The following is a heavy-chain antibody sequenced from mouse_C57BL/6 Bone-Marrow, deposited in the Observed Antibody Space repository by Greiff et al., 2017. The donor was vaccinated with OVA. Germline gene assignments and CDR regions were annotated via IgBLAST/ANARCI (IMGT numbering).Heavy chain of an antibody. CDR2: INPGSGGT. J-gene: IGHJ2*01. Sequence: VQLQQSGAELVRPGTSVKVSCKASGYAFTNYLIEWVKQRPGQGLEWIGVINPGSGGTNYNEKFKGKATLTADKSSSTAYMQLSSLTSEDSAVYFCARDGFFSTVVASRYYFGYWGQGTTLTVSS. D-gene: IGHD1-1*01. CDR1: GYAFTNYL. CDR3: ARDGFFSTVVASRYYFGY. V-gene: IGHV1-54*01.